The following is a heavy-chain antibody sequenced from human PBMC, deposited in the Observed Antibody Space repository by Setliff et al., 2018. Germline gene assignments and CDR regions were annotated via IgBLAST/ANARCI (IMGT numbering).Heavy chain of an antibody. Sequence: SETLSLTCTVSGGSISSGDHYWSWIRQHPGKGLEWIGYIYHSGNTYYNPSLKSRITISVDTSKNQFSLKLSSVTAADTAVYYCARVYDFWSGYYRVGNWFDPWGQGTL. CDR3: ARVYDFWSGYYRVGNWFDP. CDR1: GGSISSGDHY. CDR2: IYHSGNT. V-gene: IGHV4-31*03. J-gene: IGHJ5*02. D-gene: IGHD3-3*01.